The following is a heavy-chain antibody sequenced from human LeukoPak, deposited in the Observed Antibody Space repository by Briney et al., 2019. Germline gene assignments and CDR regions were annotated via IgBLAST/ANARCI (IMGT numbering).Heavy chain of an antibody. CDR1: GYTFASYA. J-gene: IGHJ6*02. Sequence: GASVKVSCKASGYTFASYAMHWVRQAPGQRLEWMGWINAGNGNTKYSQKFQGRVTITADESTSTAYMELGSLRSEDTAVYYCARDRPAPIAAADYYYYGMDVWGQGTTVTVSS. V-gene: IGHV1-3*01. CDR3: ARDRPAPIAAADYYYYGMDV. CDR2: INAGNGNT. D-gene: IGHD6-13*01.